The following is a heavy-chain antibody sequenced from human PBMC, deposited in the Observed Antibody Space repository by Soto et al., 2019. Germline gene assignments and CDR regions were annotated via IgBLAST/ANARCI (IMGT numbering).Heavy chain of an antibody. CDR3: ARDHTIFGVVIAGMDV. V-gene: IGHV3-11*01. CDR2: ISSSGSTI. J-gene: IGHJ6*02. Sequence: SGGSLRLSCAASGFTFSDYYMSWIRQAPGKGLEWVSYISSSGSTIYYADSVKGRFTISRDNAKNSLYLQMNSLRAEDTAVYYCARDHTIFGVVIAGMDVWGQGTTVTVSS. CDR1: GFTFSDYY. D-gene: IGHD3-3*01.